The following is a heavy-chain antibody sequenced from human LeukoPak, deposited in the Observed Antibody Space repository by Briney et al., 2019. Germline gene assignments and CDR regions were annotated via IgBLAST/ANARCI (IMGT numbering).Heavy chain of an antibody. CDR1: EYTFTSYA. Sequence: ASVKVSCRASEYTFTSYAMHWVRQAPGQRLEWMGWINAGNGNTKYSQKFQGRVTITRDTSASTAYMELSSLRSEDTAVYYCARELPRIPMIMITFGGVIGYWGQGTLVTVSS. CDR3: ARELPRIPMIMITFGGVIGY. J-gene: IGHJ4*02. D-gene: IGHD3-16*02. V-gene: IGHV1-3*01. CDR2: INAGNGNT.